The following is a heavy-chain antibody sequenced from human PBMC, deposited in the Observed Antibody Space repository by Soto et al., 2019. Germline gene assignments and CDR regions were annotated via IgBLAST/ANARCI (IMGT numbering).Heavy chain of an antibody. J-gene: IGHJ3*02. D-gene: IGHD3-22*01. V-gene: IGHV1-46*01. CDR1: GYTFASYY. CDR3: ASIHYYPNDAFDI. CDR2: INPSGGST. Sequence: GASVRVSCKASGYTFASYYMHWVRQAPGQGLEWMGIINPSGGSTSYAQKFQGRVTMTRDTSTSTVYMELSSLRSDDTAVYYCASIHYYPNDAFDIWGQGTMVTVSS.